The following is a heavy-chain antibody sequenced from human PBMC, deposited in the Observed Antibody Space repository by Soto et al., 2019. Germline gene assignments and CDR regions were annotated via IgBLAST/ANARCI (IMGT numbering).Heavy chain of an antibody. V-gene: IGHV3-30*18. J-gene: IGHJ5*02. CDR3: AKLGNVNFWSGFDP. CDR1: GFTFSSYG. CDR2: ISYDGSNK. Sequence: GGSLRLSCAASGFTFSSYGMHWVRQAPGKGLEWVAVISYDGSNKYYADSVKGRFTISRDNSKNTLYLQMNSLRAEDTAVYYCAKLGNVNFWSGFDPWRQRTLVTVSS. D-gene: IGHD3-3*01.